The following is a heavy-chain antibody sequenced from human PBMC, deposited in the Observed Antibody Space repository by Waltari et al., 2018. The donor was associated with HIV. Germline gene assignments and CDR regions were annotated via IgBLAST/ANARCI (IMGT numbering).Heavy chain of an antibody. D-gene: IGHD3-16*02. CDR2: VNDVGGV. Sequence: QVRLQQWGTGLLKSSETLSRTCAVYGASFRDYYWNWIRQSPGRGLQWIGEVNDVGGVRDSPSVRRRVSTSRDVSKNRFALSLTSVAAADTAVYVGARGRGRNRDPLPMDGWAPGARVIVSS. CDR3: ARGRGRNRDPLPMDG. V-gene: IGHV4-34*02. CDR1: GASFRDYY. J-gene: IGHJ6*02.